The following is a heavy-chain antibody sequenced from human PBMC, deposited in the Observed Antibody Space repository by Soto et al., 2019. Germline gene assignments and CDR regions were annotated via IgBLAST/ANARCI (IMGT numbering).Heavy chain of an antibody. CDR3: ARGDDNGSDCDLAY. V-gene: IGHV3-30-3*01. CDR2: ISSDGTNR. Sequence: QVQLVESGGGVVQPGGSLRLSCAVSGFTFSNDIMHWVRQAPGKGLEWVALISSDGTNRYYADSVKGRFTTSRDNAKNTMYLQMNSLRVEDTATYYCARGDDNGSDCDLAYWGQGALVTVSS. J-gene: IGHJ4*02. CDR1: GFTFSNDI. D-gene: IGHD1-26*01.